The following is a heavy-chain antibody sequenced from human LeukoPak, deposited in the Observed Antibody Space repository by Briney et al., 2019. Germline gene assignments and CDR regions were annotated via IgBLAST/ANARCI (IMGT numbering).Heavy chain of an antibody. CDR1: DDSMDTDGSY. J-gene: IGHJ4*02. V-gene: IGHV4-39*01. CDR2: VDYSGNT. Sequence: PSETLSLTCTVSDDSMDTDGSYWGWIRQPPGKGLQWIGNVDYSGNTFYIPSLKSRLTVSVDTSKSLFSLRLTSVTAADTAIYYCVRTSGLYFDYWGQGTLVTVSS. D-gene: IGHD5-12*01. CDR3: VRTSGLYFDY.